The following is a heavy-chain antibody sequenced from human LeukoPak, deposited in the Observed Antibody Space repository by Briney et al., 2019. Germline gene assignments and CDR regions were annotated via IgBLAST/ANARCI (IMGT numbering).Heavy chain of an antibody. J-gene: IGHJ4*02. CDR2: ISSSSSYI. D-gene: IGHD6-13*01. CDR1: GFTFSSYS. CDR3: ARDLMGIAYRGAFYY. V-gene: IGHV3-21*04. Sequence: GGSLRLSCAVSGFTFSSYSINWVRQAPGKGLEWVSSISSSSSYIYYADSVKGRFTISRDNAKNSLFLQMNSLRAEDTAVYYCARDLMGIAYRGAFYYWGQGTLVTVSS.